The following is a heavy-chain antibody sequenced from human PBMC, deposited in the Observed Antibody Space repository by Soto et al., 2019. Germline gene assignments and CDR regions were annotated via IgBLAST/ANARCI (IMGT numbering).Heavy chain of an antibody. J-gene: IGHJ4*02. Sequence: QVQLVQSGAEVKKPGASVKVSCKASGYTFTSYGISWVRQAPGQGLEWMGWISAYNGNTNYAQKLQGRVTMTTDTXTXXAYMELRSLRADDTAVYYCARETILWFGELLSLDYWGQGTLVTVSS. CDR3: ARETILWFGELLSLDY. CDR1: GYTFTSYG. D-gene: IGHD3-10*01. V-gene: IGHV1-18*01. CDR2: ISAYNGNT.